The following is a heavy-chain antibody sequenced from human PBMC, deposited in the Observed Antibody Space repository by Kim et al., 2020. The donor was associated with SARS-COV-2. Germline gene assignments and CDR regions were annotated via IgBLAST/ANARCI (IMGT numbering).Heavy chain of an antibody. CDR2: ISGSGAST. D-gene: IGHD3-10*01. Sequence: GGSLRLSCAASGFTFSNYAMRWVRQAPGKGLEWVAAISGSGASTYYADSVKGRFTISRDNAKNTLYLQMNSLGAEDTATYYCAKVAGDHYYSYYFDYWGQGTLVTVSS. J-gene: IGHJ4*02. V-gene: IGHV3-23*01. CDR1: GFTFSNYA. CDR3: AKVAGDHYYSYYFDY.